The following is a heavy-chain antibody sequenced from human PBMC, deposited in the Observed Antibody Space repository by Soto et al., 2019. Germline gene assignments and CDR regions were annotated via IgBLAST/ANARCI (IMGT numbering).Heavy chain of an antibody. V-gene: IGHV3-30*03. CDR3: AREFPYYVSSDSYLDY. J-gene: IGHJ4*02. CDR2: ISYDGSNK. Sequence: GGSLRLSCAASGFTFSSYGMHWVRQAPGKGLEWVAVISYDGSNKYYADSVKSRITVTPDTSKNQFSLHLNSVTPEDTAVYYCAREFPYYVSSDSYLDYWGQGALVTVSS. CDR1: GFTFSSYG. D-gene: IGHD3-16*01.